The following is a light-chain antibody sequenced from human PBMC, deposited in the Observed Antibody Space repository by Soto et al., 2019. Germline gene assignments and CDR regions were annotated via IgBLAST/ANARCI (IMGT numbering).Light chain of an antibody. J-gene: IGKJ1*01. CDR3: QQYNSYWT. V-gene: IGKV1-5*01. CDR2: DAS. Sequence: DIQMTQSPSTLSASVGNKVNITCRSSQIISSWLAWYLQKLVKAPKLLIYDASSLESVFPSRFSGSGSGTEFTLTISSLQPDDFATYYCQQYNSYWTFGQGTKVDIK. CDR1: QIISSW.